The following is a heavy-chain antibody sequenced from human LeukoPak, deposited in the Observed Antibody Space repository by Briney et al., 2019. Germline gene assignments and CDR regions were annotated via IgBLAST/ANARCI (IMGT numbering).Heavy chain of an antibody. CDR2: ISGSGGST. J-gene: IGHJ5*02. D-gene: IGHD5-12*01. V-gene: IGHV3-23*01. Sequence: GGSLRLSCAASGFTFSSYGMSWVRQAPGKGLEWVSAISGSGGSTYYADSVKGRFTISRDNSKNTLYLQMNSLRAEDTAVYYCARGYSGYDWRDDNWFDPWGQGTLVTVSS. CDR3: ARGYSGYDWRDDNWFDP. CDR1: GFTFSSYG.